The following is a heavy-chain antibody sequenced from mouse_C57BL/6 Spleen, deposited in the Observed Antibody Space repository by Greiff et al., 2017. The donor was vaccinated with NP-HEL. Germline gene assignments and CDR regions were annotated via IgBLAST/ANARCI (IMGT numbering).Heavy chain of an antibody. CDR1: GYTFTSYW. J-gene: IGHJ4*01. V-gene: IGHV1-61*01. Sequence: QVQLQQPGAELVRPGSSVKLSCKASGYTFTSYWMDWVKQRPGQGLEWIGNIYPSDSETHYNPKLKDKATVTIDKSSSTAYMQLSSLTSEDSAVYYCARSLFYAMDYWSQGTSVTVST. D-gene: IGHD1-1*02. CDR2: IYPSDSET. CDR3: ARSLFYAMDY.